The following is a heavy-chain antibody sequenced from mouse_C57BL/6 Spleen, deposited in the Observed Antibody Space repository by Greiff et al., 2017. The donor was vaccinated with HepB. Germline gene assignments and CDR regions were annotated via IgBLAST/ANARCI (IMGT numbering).Heavy chain of an antibody. Sequence: QVQLKESGPELVKPGASVKISSKASGYAFSSSWMNWVKQRPGKGLEWIGRIYPGDGDTNYNGKFKGKATLTADKSSSTAYMQLSSLTSEDSAVYFCAREGSNYYFDYCCHVTTLTVSS. V-gene: IGHV1-82*01. D-gene: IGHD2-5*01. J-gene: IGHJ2*01. CDR2: IYPGDGDT. CDR3: AREGSNYYFDY. CDR1: GYAFSSSW.